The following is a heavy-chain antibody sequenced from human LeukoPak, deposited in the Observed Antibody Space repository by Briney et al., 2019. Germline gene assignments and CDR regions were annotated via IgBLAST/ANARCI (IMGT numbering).Heavy chain of an antibody. J-gene: IGHJ4*02. Sequence: GGSLRRSCAASGFTFSSYAMSWVRQAPGKGLEWVSAISGSGGSTYYADSVKGRFTISRDNSKNTLYLQMNSLRAEDTAVYYCAKDHGYYDILTGYYYFDYWGQGTLVTVSS. CDR2: ISGSGGST. V-gene: IGHV3-23*01. CDR3: AKDHGYYDILTGYYYFDY. D-gene: IGHD3-9*01. CDR1: GFTFSSYA.